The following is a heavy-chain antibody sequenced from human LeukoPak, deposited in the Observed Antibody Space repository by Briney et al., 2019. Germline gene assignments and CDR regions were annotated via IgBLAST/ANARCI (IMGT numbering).Heavy chain of an antibody. CDR3: ARDAAQQQLAEFDY. CDR1: GFTFSSYS. V-gene: IGHV3-21*01. Sequence: GGSLRLSCAASGFTFSSYSMNWVRQAPGKGLEWGSSISSSSSYIYYADSVKVRFTISRDNAKNSLYMQMNSLRAEDTAVYYCARDAAQQQLAEFDYWGPGTLVTVSS. CDR2: ISSSSSYI. D-gene: IGHD6-13*01. J-gene: IGHJ4*02.